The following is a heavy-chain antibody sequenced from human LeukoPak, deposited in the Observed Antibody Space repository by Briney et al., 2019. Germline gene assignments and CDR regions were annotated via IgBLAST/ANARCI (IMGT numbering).Heavy chain of an antibody. V-gene: IGHV3-53*01. CDR2: IYSGGST. J-gene: IGHJ4*02. Sequence: PGGSLRLSCAASGFTVSSNYMSWVRQAPGKGLEWGSFIYSGGSTYYADSVKGRFTISRDNSKNTLYLQMNSLRAEDTAVYYCARDKGPYYYGSGSYYNPIYWGQGTLVTVSS. CDR1: GFTVSSNY. CDR3: ARDKGPYYYGSGSYYNPIY. D-gene: IGHD3-10*01.